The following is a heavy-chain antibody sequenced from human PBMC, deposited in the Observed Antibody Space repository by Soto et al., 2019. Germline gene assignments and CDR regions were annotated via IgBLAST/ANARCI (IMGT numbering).Heavy chain of an antibody. V-gene: IGHV3-23*01. CDR3: AKDGTPNGDSNYYYYYGMDV. CDR2: ISGSGGST. CDR1: GFTFSSYA. J-gene: IGHJ6*02. D-gene: IGHD4-17*01. Sequence: GGSLRLSCAASGFTFSSYAMSWVRQAPGKGLEWVSAISGSGGSTYYADSVKGRFTISRDNSKNTLYLQMNSLRAEDTAVYYCAKDGTPNGDSNYYYYYGMDVWGQGTTVTVSS.